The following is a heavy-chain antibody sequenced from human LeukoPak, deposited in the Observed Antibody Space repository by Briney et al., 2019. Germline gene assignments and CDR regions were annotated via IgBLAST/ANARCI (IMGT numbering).Heavy chain of an antibody. J-gene: IGHJ4*02. V-gene: IGHV3-30*02. Sequence: GGSLRLSCAASGFTFSSYGIHWVRQAPGKGLEWVAFIRYDGSNKYYTDSVKGRFTISRDNSKNTLYLQMNSLGAEDTAVYYCARGSYSSSWYPFDYWGQGTLVTVSS. CDR1: GFTFSSYG. CDR2: IRYDGSNK. CDR3: ARGSYSSSWYPFDY. D-gene: IGHD6-13*01.